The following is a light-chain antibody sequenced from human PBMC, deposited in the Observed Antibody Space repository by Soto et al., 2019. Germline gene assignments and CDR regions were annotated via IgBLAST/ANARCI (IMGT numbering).Light chain of an antibody. CDR2: DAS. Sequence: DIQVTQSPSTLSASVGDRITISCRTSQSVGNSLAWYQQKPGRAPKLLIYDASKLETGVSSRFSGSGSGKEFTLNISSLLPDDFVAYYCQQYNYNSRTFGGGTKVDI. V-gene: IGKV1-5*03. J-gene: IGKJ4*01. CDR3: QQYNYNSRT. CDR1: QSVGNS.